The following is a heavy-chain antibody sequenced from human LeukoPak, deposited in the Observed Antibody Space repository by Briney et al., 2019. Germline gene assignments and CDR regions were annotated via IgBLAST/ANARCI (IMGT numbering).Heavy chain of an antibody. J-gene: IGHJ4*02. CDR3: ARVRNYYDSSGNIDY. CDR2: ISYDGSNK. D-gene: IGHD3-22*01. V-gene: IGHV3-30*01. CDR1: GFTFSSYA. Sequence: PGGSLRLSCAASGFTFSSYAMHWVRQAPGKGLEWVAVISYDGSNKYYADSVKGRFTISRDNPKNTLYPQMNSLRAEDTAVYYCARVRNYYDSSGNIDYWGQGTLVTVSS.